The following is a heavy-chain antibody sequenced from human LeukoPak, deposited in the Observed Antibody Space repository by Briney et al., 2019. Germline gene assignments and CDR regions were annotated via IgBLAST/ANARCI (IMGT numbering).Heavy chain of an antibody. J-gene: IGHJ4*02. CDR3: ASRVLGYCSGGSCYHHNY. Sequence: SETLSLTCAVYGGSFSGYYWSWIRQPPGKGLEWIGEINHSGSTNYNPSLKSRVTISVDTSKNQISLKLSSVTAADTAVYYCASRVLGYCSGGSCYHHNYWGQGTLVTVSS. CDR2: INHSGST. V-gene: IGHV4-34*01. CDR1: GGSFSGYY. D-gene: IGHD2-15*01.